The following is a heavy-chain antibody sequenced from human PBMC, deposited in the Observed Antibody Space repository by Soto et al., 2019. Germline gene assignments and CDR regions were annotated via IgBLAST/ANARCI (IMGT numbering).Heavy chain of an antibody. CDR1: GFTFSSYG. D-gene: IGHD6-6*01. V-gene: IGHV3-30*18. J-gene: IGHJ6*02. CDR2: ISYDGSNK. CDR3: AKDGGAARLGYYYGMDV. Sequence: LRLSCAASGFTFSSYGMHWVRQAPGKGLEWVAVISYDGSNKYYADSVKGRFTISRDNSKNTLYLQMNSLRAEDTAVYYCAKDGGAARLGYYYGMDVWGQGTTVTVS.